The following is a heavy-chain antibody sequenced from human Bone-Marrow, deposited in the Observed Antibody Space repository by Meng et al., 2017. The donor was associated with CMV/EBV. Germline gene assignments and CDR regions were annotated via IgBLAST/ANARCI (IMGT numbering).Heavy chain of an antibody. D-gene: IGHD3-3*01. J-gene: IGHJ6*02. CDR1: GGSISSGDYY. V-gene: IGHV4-30-4*08. CDR3: ASLLRPGGPWYYYYHGMDV. CDR2: IYYSGST. Sequence: SETLSLTCTVSGGSISSGDYYWSWIRQPPGKGLEWIGYIYYSGSTYYNPSLKSRVTISVDTSKTQFSLKLSSVTAADTAVYYCASLLRPGGPWYYYYHGMDVWGQGTTVTVSS.